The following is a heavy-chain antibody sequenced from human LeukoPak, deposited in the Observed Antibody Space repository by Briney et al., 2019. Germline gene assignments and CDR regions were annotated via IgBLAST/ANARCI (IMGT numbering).Heavy chain of an antibody. V-gene: IGHV3-7*03. CDR3: ARASYSSGWGFDY. Sequence: GGSLRLSCAASGFTFSSYWMSWARQAPGKGLEWVANIKQDGSEKYYVDSVKGRFTISRDNAKNSLYLQMNSLRAEDTAVYYCARASYSSGWGFDYWGQGTLVTVSS. CDR1: GFTFSSYW. CDR2: IKQDGSEK. D-gene: IGHD6-19*01. J-gene: IGHJ4*02.